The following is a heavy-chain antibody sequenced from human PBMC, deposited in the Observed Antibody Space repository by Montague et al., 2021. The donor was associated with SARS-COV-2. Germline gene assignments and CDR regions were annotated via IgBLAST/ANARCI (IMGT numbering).Heavy chain of an antibody. Sequence: SETLSLTCDVSGXSVYSNADDLNSDYWAWVRQSPGRGLEWISSVHWRGRTWQTPSFRGRLTMSVDTSKKSVSLRLTSVTAADTAMYYCTGQRWRGRFDPWGLGTLVIVSS. D-gene: IGHD2-15*01. V-gene: IGHV4-39*07. CDR3: TGQRWRGRFDP. CDR1: GXSVYSNADDLNSDY. J-gene: IGHJ5*02. CDR2: VHWRGRT.